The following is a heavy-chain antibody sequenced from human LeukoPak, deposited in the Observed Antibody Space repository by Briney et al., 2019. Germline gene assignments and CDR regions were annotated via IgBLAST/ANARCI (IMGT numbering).Heavy chain of an antibody. CDR2: ISGSGGST. Sequence: GGSLRLSCAASGFTFSSYAMSWVRQAPGKGLEWVSAISGSGGSTYYADSVKGRFTISRDNSKNTLYLQMNSLRAEDTAVYYCAREVWEYCSGGSCYPDYWGQGTLVTVSS. D-gene: IGHD2-15*01. CDR3: AREVWEYCSGGSCYPDY. CDR1: GFTFSSYA. J-gene: IGHJ4*02. V-gene: IGHV3-23*01.